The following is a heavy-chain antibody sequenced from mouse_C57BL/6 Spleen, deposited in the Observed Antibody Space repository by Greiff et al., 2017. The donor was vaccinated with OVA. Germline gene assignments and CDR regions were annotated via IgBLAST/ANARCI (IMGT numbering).Heavy chain of an antibody. CDR3: ARAGTTVVRYFDV. J-gene: IGHJ1*03. Sequence: VQLQQSGAELAKPGASVKLSCKASGYTFPSYWMHWVKQRPGQGLEWIGYINPSSGYTKYKQKFKDKATLTADKSSSTAYMQRSSLTYDDSAVYYCARAGTTVVRYFDVWGTGTTVTVSS. V-gene: IGHV1-7*01. D-gene: IGHD1-1*01. CDR1: GYTFPSYW. CDR2: INPSSGYT.